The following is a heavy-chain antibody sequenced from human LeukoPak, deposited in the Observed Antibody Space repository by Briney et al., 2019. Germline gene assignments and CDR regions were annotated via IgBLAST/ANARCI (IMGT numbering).Heavy chain of an antibody. CDR3: ARQFSNMIVNAFDI. CDR2: IIPILGIA. D-gene: IGHD3-22*01. CDR1: GGTFSSYA. J-gene: IGHJ3*02. Sequence: SVKVSCKASGGTFSSYAISWVRQAPGQGLDWMGRIIPILGIANYAQKFQGRVTITADKSTSTAYMELSSLRSEDTAVYYCARQFSNMIVNAFDIWGQGTMVTVSS. V-gene: IGHV1-69*04.